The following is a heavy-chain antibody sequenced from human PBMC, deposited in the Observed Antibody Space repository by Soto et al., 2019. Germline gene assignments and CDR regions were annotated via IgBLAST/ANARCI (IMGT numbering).Heavy chain of an antibody. D-gene: IGHD6-13*01. Sequence: GGSLRLSCAASGFTFSNAWMSWVRQAPGKGLEWVGRIKSKTDGGTTDYAAPVKGRFTISRDDSKNTLYLQMNSLKTEDTAVYWCTTDLVAAAVTENSYNGMDGWGQGITVTVS. V-gene: IGHV3-15*01. J-gene: IGHJ6*02. CDR3: TTDLVAAAVTENSYNGMDG. CDR1: GFTFSNAW. CDR2: IKSKTDGGTT.